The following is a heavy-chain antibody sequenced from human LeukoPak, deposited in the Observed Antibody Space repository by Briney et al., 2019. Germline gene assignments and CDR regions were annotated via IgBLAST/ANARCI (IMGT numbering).Heavy chain of an antibody. CDR3: ARGSSYYYYGMDV. CDR1: GGSISSYY. V-gene: IGHV4-59*06. Sequence: SETLSLTCTVAGGSISSYYWSWIRQPPGKGLEWIGYIYYSGSTYYNPSLKSRVTISVDTSKNQFSLKLSSVTAADTAVYYCARGSSYYYYGMDVWGQGTTVTVSS. CDR2: IYYSGST. J-gene: IGHJ6*02.